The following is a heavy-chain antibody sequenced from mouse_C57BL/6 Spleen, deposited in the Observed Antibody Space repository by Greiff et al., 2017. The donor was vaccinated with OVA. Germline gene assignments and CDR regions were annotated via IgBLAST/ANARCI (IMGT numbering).Heavy chain of an antibody. Sequence: QVQLQQPGAELVRPGSSVKLSCKASGYTFTSYWMHWVKQRPIQGLEWIGNIDPSDSETHYNQKFKDKATLTVDKSSGTAYMHLTSLTPDDSAVYYCARGGFITTVVGYYYAMDYWGQGTSVTVSS. D-gene: IGHD1-1*01. CDR3: ARGGFITTVVGYYYAMDY. V-gene: IGHV1-52*01. CDR2: IDPSDSET. CDR1: GYTFTSYW. J-gene: IGHJ4*01.